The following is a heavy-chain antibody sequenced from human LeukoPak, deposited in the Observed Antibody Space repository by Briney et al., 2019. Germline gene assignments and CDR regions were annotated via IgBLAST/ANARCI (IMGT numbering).Heavy chain of an antibody. CDR1: GFTVSSNY. CDR2: IYSGGST. D-gene: IGHD2-2*01. CDR3: ARDASSTSFYGMDV. Sequence: TGGSLRLSCAASGFTVSSNYMSWVRQAPGKGLEWVSVIYSGGSTYYADSVKGRFTISRDNSKNTLYLQMNSLRAEDTPVYYCARDASSTSFYGMDVWGQGTTVTVSS. J-gene: IGHJ6*02. V-gene: IGHV3-53*01.